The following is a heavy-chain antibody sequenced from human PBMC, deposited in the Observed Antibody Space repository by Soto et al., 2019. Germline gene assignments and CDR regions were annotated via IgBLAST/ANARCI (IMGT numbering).Heavy chain of an antibody. Sequence: QVQLQESGPGLVKPSQTLSLTCTVSGGSISSGGYYCSWIRQHPGKGLEWIGYIYYSGSTYYNPSLKSRVTISVDTSKNQFSLKLSSVTAADTAVYYCARVLRFLEWPRPDYWGQGTLVTVSS. CDR2: IYYSGST. D-gene: IGHD3-3*01. V-gene: IGHV4-31*03. CDR1: GGSISSGGYY. J-gene: IGHJ4*02. CDR3: ARVLRFLEWPRPDY.